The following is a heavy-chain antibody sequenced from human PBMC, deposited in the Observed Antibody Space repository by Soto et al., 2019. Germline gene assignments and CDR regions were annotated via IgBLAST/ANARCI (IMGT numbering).Heavy chain of an antibody. Sequence: FRATLVTPTQTLTLTCTLTEFSNRTRGVHVGWMRQPPGKALEWLALIYLDDHKRYSPSLKSRLIITKLTSKNRVLLTMTNLKPVDTATSYCSQPGCMAQFVLYLDNWGPETLVDVSS. D-gene: IGHD2-8*01. CDR3: SQPGCMAQFVLYLDN. CDR2: IYLDDHK. J-gene: IGHJ4*01. CDR1: EFSNRTRGVH. V-gene: IGHV2-5*02.